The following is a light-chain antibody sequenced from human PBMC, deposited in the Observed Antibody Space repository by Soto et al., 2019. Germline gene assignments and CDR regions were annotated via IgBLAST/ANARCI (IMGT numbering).Light chain of an antibody. CDR2: DAS. CDR3: QQYESLPLT. J-gene: IGKJ5*01. V-gene: IGKV3-20*01. Sequence: EIVLTQSPGTLSLSPGERATLSCRASQSVSSSYLAWYQQKPGKAPKLLIYDASDLETGVPSRFSGSGSGTGFTFTISSLQPEDFATYYCQQYESLPLTFGQGTRLEIK. CDR1: QSVSSSY.